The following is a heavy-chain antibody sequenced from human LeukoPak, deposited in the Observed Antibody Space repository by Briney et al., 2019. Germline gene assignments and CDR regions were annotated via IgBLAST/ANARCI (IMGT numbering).Heavy chain of an antibody. Sequence: SETLSLTCTVSGGSISSYYWSWIRQPAGKGLEGSGRIYTSGSTNYNPSLKRRVTMSVDTSKNQFSLKLSSVTAADTAVYYCARDRYSYDSSGYRFDSWGQGTLVTVSS. CDR1: GGSISSYY. D-gene: IGHD3-22*01. V-gene: IGHV4-4*07. J-gene: IGHJ5*01. CDR3: ARDRYSYDSSGYRFDS. CDR2: IYTSGST.